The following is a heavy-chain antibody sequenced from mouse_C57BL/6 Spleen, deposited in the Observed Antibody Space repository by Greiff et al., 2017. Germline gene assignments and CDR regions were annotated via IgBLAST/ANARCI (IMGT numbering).Heavy chain of an antibody. CDR2: INPNNGGT. Sequence: VQLKESGPELVKPGASVKMSCKASGYTFTDYNMHWVKQSHGKSLEWIGYINPNNGGTSYNQKFKGKATLTVNKSSSTAYMELRSLTSEDSAVYYCARMGNYYGSSPSWGQGTLVTVSA. D-gene: IGHD1-1*01. V-gene: IGHV1-22*01. J-gene: IGHJ3*01. CDR1: GYTFTDYN. CDR3: ARMGNYYGSSPS.